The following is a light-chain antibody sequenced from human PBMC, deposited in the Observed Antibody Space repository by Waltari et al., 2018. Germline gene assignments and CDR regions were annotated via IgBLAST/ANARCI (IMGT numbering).Light chain of an antibody. CDR3: SSYISSDTLEL. J-gene: IGLJ2*01. V-gene: IGLV2-14*03. CDR1: SSDIGNYNY. CDR2: DVS. Sequence: HSALTQPASVSGSPGQSITISCTGSSSDIGNYNYVSWYQQHPGKAPKPMIFDVSNRPSGVSNRFSGSKSGNTASLTISGLQAEDEADYYCSSYISSDTLELFGGGTSLTVL.